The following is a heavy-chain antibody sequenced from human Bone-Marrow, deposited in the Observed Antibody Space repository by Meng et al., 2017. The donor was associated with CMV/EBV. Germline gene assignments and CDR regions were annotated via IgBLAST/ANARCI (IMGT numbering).Heavy chain of an antibody. CDR1: GYTFTDYW. V-gene: IGHV5-51*01. CDR2: INPTDSDT. D-gene: IGHD3-3*01. J-gene: IGHJ4*02. Sequence: GESLKISCRGSGYTFTDYWIGWVRQMPGKGLQWMGVINPTDSDTKYSPSFEGQVTISADKSISTAFLQWSSLRASDTAMYYCARHYSGAGFSEWYFDYWGQGTLVTVSS. CDR3: ARHYSGAGFSEWYFDY.